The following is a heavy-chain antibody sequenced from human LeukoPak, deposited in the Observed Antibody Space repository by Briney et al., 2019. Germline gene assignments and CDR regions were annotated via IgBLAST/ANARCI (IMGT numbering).Heavy chain of an antibody. J-gene: IGHJ6*02. CDR1: GFTFSSYS. V-gene: IGHV3-21*01. CDR3: ARDRAADYDFWSGYYGYYYGMGV. Sequence: PGGSLRLSCAASGFTFSSYSMNWVRQAPGKGLEWVSSISSSSYIYYADSVKGRFTISRDNAKNSLYLQMNSLRAEDTAVYYCARDRAADYDFWSGYYGYYYGMGVWGQGTTVTVSS. D-gene: IGHD3-3*01. CDR2: ISSSSYI.